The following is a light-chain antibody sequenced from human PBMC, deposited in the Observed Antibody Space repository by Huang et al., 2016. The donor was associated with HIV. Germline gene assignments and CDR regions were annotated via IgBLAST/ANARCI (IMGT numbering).Light chain of an antibody. CDR2: DAS. J-gene: IGKJ1*01. CDR1: QDIGNY. Sequence: DILMTQSPSSLSASVGDRVTITCQASQDIGNYLNWYQQKPGKAPKLLIYDASNLEEGVPSRFSGSGSGTDFIFTISSLKPEDMAKYYCQQSWTFGQGTKVEIK. V-gene: IGKV1-33*01. CDR3: QQSWT.